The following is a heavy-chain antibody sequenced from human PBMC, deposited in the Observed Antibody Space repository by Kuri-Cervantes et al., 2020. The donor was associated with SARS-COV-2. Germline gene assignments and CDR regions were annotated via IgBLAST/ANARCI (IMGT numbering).Heavy chain of an antibody. V-gene: IGHV3-9*03. CDR3: AKDPSMVVSYYFDY. Sequence: LSLTCAASGFTFDDYAMHWVRQAPGKGLEWVSGISWNSGSMGYADSVKGRFTISRDNAKNSLYLQMNSLRAEDMALYYCAKDPSMVVSYYFDYWGQGTLVTVSS. D-gene: IGHD3-10*01. CDR1: GFTFDDYA. CDR2: ISWNSGSM. J-gene: IGHJ4*02.